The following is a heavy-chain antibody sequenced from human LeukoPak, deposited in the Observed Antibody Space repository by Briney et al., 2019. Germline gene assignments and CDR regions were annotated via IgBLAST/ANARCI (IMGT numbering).Heavy chain of an antibody. CDR3: AREGLGFHQLLFGYFDY. CDR1: GFTFSSYG. CDR2: IRYDGSNK. D-gene: IGHD2-2*01. V-gene: IGHV3-30*02. J-gene: IGHJ4*02. Sequence: GGSLRLSCAASGFTFSSYGMHWVRQAPGKGLEWVAFIRYDGSNKYYVDSVKGRFTISRDNSKNTLYLQMNSLRSEDTAVYYCAREGLGFHQLLFGYFDYWGQGTLVTVSS.